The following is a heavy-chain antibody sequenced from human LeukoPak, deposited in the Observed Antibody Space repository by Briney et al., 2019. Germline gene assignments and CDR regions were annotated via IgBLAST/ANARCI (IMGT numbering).Heavy chain of an antibody. J-gene: IGHJ5*02. Sequence: SETLSLTCAVSGCSIRSYCWSWIRQPPGKGLEWIGNMHHSGSTKHNPYLQSRVTVSVDTSHRQFPLKLTSVTAADTAVYYCARHAAVEGSSGWSPLWWFDPWGQGTLVTVSS. D-gene: IGHD6-19*01. CDR3: ARHAAVEGSSGWSPLWWFDP. CDR2: MHHSGST. V-gene: IGHV4-59*08. CDR1: GCSIRSYC.